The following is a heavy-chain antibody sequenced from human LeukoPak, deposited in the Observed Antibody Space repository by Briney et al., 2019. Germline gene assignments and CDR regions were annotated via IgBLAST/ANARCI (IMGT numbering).Heavy chain of an antibody. Sequence: SETLSLTCSVSGGSISSYYWSWVRQPPGKGLEWIGYISYSCSTNYNPSLKSRVTISLDTSKNQFSLRLSSLTAADTAVYYCARVVVPTNFDYWGQGTLVSVSS. D-gene: IGHD2-2*01. V-gene: IGHV4-59*01. CDR3: ARVVVPTNFDY. J-gene: IGHJ4*02. CDR2: ISYSCST. CDR1: GGSISSYY.